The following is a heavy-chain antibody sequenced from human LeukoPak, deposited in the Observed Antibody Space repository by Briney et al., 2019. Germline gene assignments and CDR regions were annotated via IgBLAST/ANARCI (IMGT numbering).Heavy chain of an antibody. CDR3: ARDDFWSGYYGMDV. CDR2: IYYSGST. Sequence: PSETLSLTCTVSGGSISSYYWSWIGQPPGKGLEWIGYIYYSGSTNYNPSLKSRVTISVDTSKNQFSLKLSSVTAADTAVYYCARDDFWSGYYGMDVWGQGTTVTVSS. CDR1: GGSISSYY. D-gene: IGHD3-3*01. V-gene: IGHV4-59*01. J-gene: IGHJ6*02.